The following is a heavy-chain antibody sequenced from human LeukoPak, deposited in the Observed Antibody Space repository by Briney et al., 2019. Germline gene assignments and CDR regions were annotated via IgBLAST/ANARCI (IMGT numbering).Heavy chain of an antibody. J-gene: IGHJ4*02. CDR3: ARDFYDSSGYYYVPDY. D-gene: IGHD3-22*01. CDR1: GGPVSSYA. Sequence: SVKLSCKASGGPVSSYAIIRVRQAPGQGLEWMGRIIPIFCTENYAQKFQGRVTSTTDESTSTAYMELSSLRSEDTAVYYCARDFYDSSGYYYVPDYWGQGTLVTVSS. V-gene: IGHV1-69*05. CDR2: IIPIFCTE.